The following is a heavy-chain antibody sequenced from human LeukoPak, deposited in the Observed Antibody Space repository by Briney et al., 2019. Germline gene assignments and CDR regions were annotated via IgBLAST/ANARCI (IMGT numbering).Heavy chain of an antibody. CDR3: ASLGEMATMGF. CDR1: GGSISSYY. V-gene: IGHV4-59*08. D-gene: IGHD5-24*01. Sequence: PSETLSLTCTVSGGSISSYYWSWIRQPPGKGLEWIGYIYYSGSTNYNPSLKSRVTISVDTSKNQFSLKLSSVTAADTAVYYCASLGEMATMGFWGQGTLVTVSS. CDR2: IYYSGST. J-gene: IGHJ4*02.